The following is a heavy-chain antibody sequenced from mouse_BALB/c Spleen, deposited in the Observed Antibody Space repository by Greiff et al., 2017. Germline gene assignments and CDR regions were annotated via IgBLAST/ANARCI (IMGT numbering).Heavy chain of an antibody. J-gene: IGHJ1*01. CDR3: ARRVLRLVAGYFDV. D-gene: IGHD1-1*01. Sequence: EVQLQQSGPGLVKPSQSLSLTCTVTGYSITSDYAWNWIRQFPGNKLEWMGYISYSGSTSYNPSLKSRISITRDTSKNQFFLQLNSVTTEDTATYYCARRVLRLVAGYFDVWGAGTTVTVSS. CDR2: ISYSGST. CDR1: GYSITSDYA. V-gene: IGHV3-2*02.